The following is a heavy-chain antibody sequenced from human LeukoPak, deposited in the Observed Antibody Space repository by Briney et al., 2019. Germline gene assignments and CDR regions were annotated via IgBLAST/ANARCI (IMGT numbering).Heavy chain of an antibody. J-gene: IGHJ4*02. CDR3: ARSATGYSSSWPFDY. CDR1: GGSISSYY. D-gene: IGHD6-13*01. Sequence: PSETLSLTCTVSGGSISSYYWSWIQQPPGKGLEWIGYIYYSGSTNYNPSLKSRVTISVDTSKNQFSLKLSSVTAADTAVYYCARSATGYSSSWPFDYWGQGTLVTVSS. CDR2: IYYSGST. V-gene: IGHV4-59*01.